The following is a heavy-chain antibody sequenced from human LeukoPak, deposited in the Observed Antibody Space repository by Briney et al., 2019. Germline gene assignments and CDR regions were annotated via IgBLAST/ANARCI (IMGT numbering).Heavy chain of an antibody. D-gene: IGHD3-10*01. Sequence: GRSLRLSCAAAGFTFSGYEMNWVRQAPGKWLEWVSYISSGGRTIYYADSVKGRFTISRDNAKNSLYLQMNSLRAEDTAVYYCARVSYYGSGSYYLDYWGQGTLVTVSS. J-gene: IGHJ4*02. V-gene: IGHV3-48*03. CDR3: ARVSYYGSGSYYLDY. CDR1: GFTFSGYE. CDR2: ISSGGRTI.